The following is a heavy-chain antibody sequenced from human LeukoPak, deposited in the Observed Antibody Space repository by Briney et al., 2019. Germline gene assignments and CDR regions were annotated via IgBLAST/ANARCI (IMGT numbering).Heavy chain of an antibody. V-gene: IGHV4-39*07. CDR1: GGSISSSSSY. J-gene: IGHJ4*02. Sequence: SETLSLTCTVSGGSISSSSSYWGWIRQPPGKGLEWIGNIFYSGSTYYNPSLKSRVTISVDTSKNQFSLKLSSVTAADTAVYYCARESTLEYDYDSSVYYYDYWGQGTLVTVSS. CDR2: IFYSGST. D-gene: IGHD3-22*01. CDR3: ARESTLEYDYDSSVYYYDY.